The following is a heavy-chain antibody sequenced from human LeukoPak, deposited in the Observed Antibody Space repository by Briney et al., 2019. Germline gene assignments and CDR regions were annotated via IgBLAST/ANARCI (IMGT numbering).Heavy chain of an antibody. CDR1: GGSISNYY. D-gene: IGHD3-16*01. Sequence: KPSETLSLTCTVSGGSISNYYWSWIRQPPGKGLEYIGYIYYTGSANYNPSLESRVTMSVDASNNQFSLKLSSVTAADTAVYYCARLRYYDRYYFDYWGQGTLVTVSS. J-gene: IGHJ4*02. CDR2: IYYTGSA. CDR3: ARLRYYDRYYFDY. V-gene: IGHV4-59*01.